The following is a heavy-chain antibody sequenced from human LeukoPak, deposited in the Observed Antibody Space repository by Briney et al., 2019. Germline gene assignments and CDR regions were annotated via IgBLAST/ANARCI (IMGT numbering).Heavy chain of an antibody. D-gene: IGHD3-9*01. CDR1: GYSSTSYS. J-gene: IGHJ4*02. CDR3: AGGLRDMLTGPTRY. CDR2: IYPGDSDT. Sequence: GEPLNISCKASGYSSTSYSIGWVRKLPGKGLEWMGIIYPGDSDTTYSPSFQGQVTISADTSISTAYLQWSSLKASDTAMYYCAGGLRDMLTGPTRYWGEGTLGTVSS. V-gene: IGHV5-51*01.